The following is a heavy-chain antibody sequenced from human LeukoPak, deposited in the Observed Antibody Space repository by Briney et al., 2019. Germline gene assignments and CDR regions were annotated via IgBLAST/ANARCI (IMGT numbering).Heavy chain of an antibody. CDR1: GGSISSYY. J-gene: IGHJ4*02. D-gene: IGHD2-21*01. CDR2: IYYSGST. V-gene: IGHV4-59*01. Sequence: PSETLSLTCTGSGGSISSYYWSWIRQPPGKGLEWIGYIYYSGSTNYNPSLKSRVTISVDTSKNQFSLKLSSVTAADTAVYYCARAQASYCGGDCPFYYWGQGTLVTVSS. CDR3: ARAQASYCGGDCPFYY.